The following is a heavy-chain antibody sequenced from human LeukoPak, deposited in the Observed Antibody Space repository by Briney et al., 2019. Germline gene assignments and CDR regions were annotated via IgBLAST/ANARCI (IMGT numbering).Heavy chain of an antibody. J-gene: IGHJ5*02. D-gene: IGHD3-22*01. CDR3: ARVHGIVVVIPNRTWWFDP. CDR1: GYTFTSYG. V-gene: IGHV1-18*01. CDR2: ISAYNGNT. Sequence: VASVKVSCKASGYTFTSYGISWVRQAPGQGLEWMGWISAYNGNTNYAQKLQGRVTMTTDTSTSTAYMELRSLRSDDTAVYYCARVHGIVVVIPNRTWWFDPWGQGTLVTVSS.